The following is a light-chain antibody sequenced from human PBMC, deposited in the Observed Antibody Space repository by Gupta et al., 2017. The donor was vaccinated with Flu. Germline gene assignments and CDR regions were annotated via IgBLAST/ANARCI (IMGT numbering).Light chain of an antibody. CDR1: SGNVASNY. V-gene: IGLV6-57*01. CDR2: EDN. CDR3: QSYDSSNHWV. Sequence: NFMLTQPHSVSESPGKTVTISCTRSSGNVASNYVQWYQQRPGSSPTTVIYEDNQRPSGVPDRFSGSIDSSSNSASLTISGLQTEDEADYYCQSYDSSNHWVFGGGTKLTVL. J-gene: IGLJ3*02.